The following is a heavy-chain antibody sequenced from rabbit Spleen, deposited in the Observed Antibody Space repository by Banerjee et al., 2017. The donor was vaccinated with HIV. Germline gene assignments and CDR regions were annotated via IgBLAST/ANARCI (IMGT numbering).Heavy chain of an antibody. CDR3: ATSTDITYYNL. CDR1: GVSFSSSSY. CDR2: IYTGSGST. Sequence: QSLEESGGDLVKPGASLTLTCKASGVSFSSSSYMCWVRQAPGKGLEWIGCIYTGSGSTYYASWAKGRLTISKTSSTTVTLQMTSLTAADTATYFCATSTDITYYNLWGPGTLVTVS. J-gene: IGHJ4*01. D-gene: IGHD8-1*01. V-gene: IGHV1S40*01.